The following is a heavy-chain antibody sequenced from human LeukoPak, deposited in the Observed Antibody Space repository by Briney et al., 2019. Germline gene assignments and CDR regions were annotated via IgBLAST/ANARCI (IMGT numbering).Heavy chain of an antibody. Sequence: KTSETLSLTCAVYGGSFSGYYWSWIRQPPGKGLEWIGEINHSGSTNYNPSLKSRVTISVDTSKNQFSLKLSSVTAADTAVYYCARGQYNPVWGSYRYSYYFDYWGQGTLVTVSS. CDR2: INHSGST. J-gene: IGHJ4*02. V-gene: IGHV4-34*01. CDR1: GGSFSGYY. D-gene: IGHD3-16*02. CDR3: ARGQYNPVWGSYRYSYYFDY.